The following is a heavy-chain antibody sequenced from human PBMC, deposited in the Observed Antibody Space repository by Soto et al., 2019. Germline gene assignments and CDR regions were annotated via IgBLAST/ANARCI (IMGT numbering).Heavy chain of an antibody. CDR1: GFTFSTYG. D-gene: IGHD2-2*01. CDR3: VKEGRGSSTSCSRCYGLDV. V-gene: IGHV3-30*18. CDR2: LSHDESNK. Sequence: PGGSLRLSCGAPGFTFSTYGMHWVRQAPGKGLEWVAALSHDESNKFYAASVKGRFTISRDNSKNTPYLEMFSLRAEDTAVYYCVKEGRGSSTSCSRCYGLDVWGQGTTVTVSS. J-gene: IGHJ6*02.